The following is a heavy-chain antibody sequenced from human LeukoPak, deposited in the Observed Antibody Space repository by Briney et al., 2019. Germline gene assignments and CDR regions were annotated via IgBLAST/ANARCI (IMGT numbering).Heavy chain of an antibody. Sequence: SETLSLTCAVYGGSFSGYYWSWIRQPPGKGLEWIGEINHSGSTNYNPSLKSRVTISVDTSKNQFSLKLSSVTAADTAVYCCARAFTTFGVVIRYYFDYWGQGTLVTVSS. J-gene: IGHJ4*02. CDR2: INHSGST. V-gene: IGHV4-34*01. D-gene: IGHD3-3*01. CDR3: ARAFTTFGVVIRYYFDY. CDR1: GGSFSGYY.